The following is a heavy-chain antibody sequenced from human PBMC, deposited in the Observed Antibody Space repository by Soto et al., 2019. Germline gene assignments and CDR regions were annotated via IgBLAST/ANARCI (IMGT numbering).Heavy chain of an antibody. V-gene: IGHV3-21*04. CDR3: AKGLSRGSGSYRNYYYYMDV. CDR1: GFTFSSYG. Sequence: GSLRLSCAASGFTFSSYGMHWVRQAPGKGLEWVSSISSSSDYIYYADSVKGRFTISRDNAKNSLYLQMNSLRAEDTAVYYCAKGLSRGSGSYRNYYYYMDVWGKGTTVTVSS. J-gene: IGHJ6*03. D-gene: IGHD3-10*01. CDR2: ISSSSDYI.